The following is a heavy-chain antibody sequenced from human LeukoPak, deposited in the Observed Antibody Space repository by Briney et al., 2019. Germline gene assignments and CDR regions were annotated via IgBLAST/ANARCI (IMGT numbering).Heavy chain of an antibody. CDR2: IYDSGST. D-gene: IGHD3-22*01. Sequence: SETLSLTCTVSGGSISSYYWNWIRQPPGKGLEWIGYIYDSGSTSYSPSLKSRVTISVDTSKNQLSLKLSSVTAAGTAVYYCASGSYDDYFYYYMDVWGKGTTVTVSS. CDR1: GGSISSYY. CDR3: ASGSYDDYFYYYMDV. J-gene: IGHJ6*03. V-gene: IGHV4-59*01.